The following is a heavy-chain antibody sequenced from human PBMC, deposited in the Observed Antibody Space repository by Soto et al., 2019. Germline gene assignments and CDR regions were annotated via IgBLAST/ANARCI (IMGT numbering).Heavy chain of an antibody. V-gene: IGHV4-31*03. CDR1: GGSISSGSYY. Sequence: QVQLQESGPGLVKPSQTLSLTCTVSGGSISSGSYYWSWIRQHPGKGLEWIGYIYYSGSTYYNPSLKSRVTISVDTSKNQFFLKLSSVTAADTAVYYSARVAEMATRRTFDIWGQGTMVTVSS. J-gene: IGHJ3*02. D-gene: IGHD5-12*01. CDR2: IYYSGST. CDR3: ARVAEMATRRTFDI.